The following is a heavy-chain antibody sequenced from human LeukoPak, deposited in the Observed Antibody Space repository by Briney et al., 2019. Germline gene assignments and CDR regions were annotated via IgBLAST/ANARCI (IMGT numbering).Heavy chain of an antibody. CDR1: GYSISSGYY. D-gene: IGHD6-13*01. Sequence: SETLSLTCAVSGYSISSGYYWCWIRQPPGKGLEWIGSIYHSGSTYYNPSLKSRVTISVDTSKNQFSLKLSSVTAADTAVYYCARAAAGRLAWFDPWGQGTLVTVSS. V-gene: IGHV4-38-2*01. CDR2: IYHSGST. J-gene: IGHJ5*02. CDR3: ARAAAGRLAWFDP.